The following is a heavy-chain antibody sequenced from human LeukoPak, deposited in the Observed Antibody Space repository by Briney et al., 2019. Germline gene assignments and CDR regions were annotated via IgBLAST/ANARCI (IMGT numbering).Heavy chain of an antibody. Sequence: ASVKVSCNASGYTFTRYYLHWVRQAPGQGLEWMGIINPSGGSTSYAQKFQGRVTMTRDTSTSTVYMELSSLRSEDTAVYYCARGGRLKGGRYNQFDYWGQGTLVTVSS. CDR3: ARGGRLKGGRYNQFDY. J-gene: IGHJ4*02. CDR1: GYTFTRYY. CDR2: INPSGGST. V-gene: IGHV1-46*01. D-gene: IGHD1-26*01.